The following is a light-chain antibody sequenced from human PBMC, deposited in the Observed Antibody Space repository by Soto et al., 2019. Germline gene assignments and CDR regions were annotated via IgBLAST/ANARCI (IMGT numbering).Light chain of an antibody. Sequence: DIQMSQSPSSLSASVGERVTITCRASQTVNTYLNWYQQKPGKAPKLLIYATSTLHSGVPSRFSGSGSGTDFTLTISSLQPEDFATYHCQQSYSIPWTFGQGTKVEVK. J-gene: IGKJ1*01. CDR2: ATS. CDR1: QTVNTY. CDR3: QQSYSIPWT. V-gene: IGKV1-39*01.